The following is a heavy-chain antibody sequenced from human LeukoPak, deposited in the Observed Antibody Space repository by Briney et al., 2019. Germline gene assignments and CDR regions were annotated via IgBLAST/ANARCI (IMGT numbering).Heavy chain of an antibody. CDR3: VKGFPSED. V-gene: IGHV3-11*04. CDR2: ISSSGSTI. J-gene: IGHJ4*02. CDR1: GFTSNEYTFGDYY. Sequence: GGSLRLSCAASGFTSNEYTFGDYYMSWIRQAPGKGLEWVSFISSSGSTIYYADSVKGRFAISRDNARNSLYLQLNSLRVEDTAVYYCVKGFPSEDWGQGTLVTVSS. D-gene: IGHD2/OR15-2a*01.